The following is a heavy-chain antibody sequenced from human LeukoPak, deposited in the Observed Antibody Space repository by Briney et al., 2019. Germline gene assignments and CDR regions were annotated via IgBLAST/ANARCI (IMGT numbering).Heavy chain of an antibody. V-gene: IGHV1-8*01. CDR2: MKSNNGHT. CDR1: GYTFTSFD. J-gene: IGHJ4*02. D-gene: IGHD7-27*01. CDR3: ARGPPNWGMVGY. Sequence: ASVKVSCKASGYTFTSFDFNWVRQATGQGLEWMGWMKSNNGHTGYAQKFQGRVTMTRDTSISTAYMELSSLTFEDTVVYYCARGPPNWGMVGYWGQGTLVTVSS.